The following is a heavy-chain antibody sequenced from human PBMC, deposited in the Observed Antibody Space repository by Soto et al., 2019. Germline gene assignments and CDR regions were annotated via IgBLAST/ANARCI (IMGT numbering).Heavy chain of an antibody. J-gene: IGHJ5*02. D-gene: IGHD6-13*01. V-gene: IGHV1-18*01. CDR3: ARVAPGVGSCFGH. CDR1: GYTFSNYG. CDR2: ISLYSDGT. Sequence: GASVKVSCKTSGYTFSNYGITWVRQAPGQPLEWLGWISLYSDGTNYAQKFQGRVSMTTDTSTTTAYMELRSLRSDDTAVYYCARVAPGVGSCFGHWGQGTLVTVSS.